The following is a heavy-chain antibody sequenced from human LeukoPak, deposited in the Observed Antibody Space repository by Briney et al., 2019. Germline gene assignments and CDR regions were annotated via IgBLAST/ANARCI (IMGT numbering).Heavy chain of an antibody. V-gene: IGHV4-4*07. CDR2: IYSSGST. Sequence: SETLSLTCTASGGSISSHYWIWIRQPAGKGLEWIGRIYSSGSTNYNPSLTSRVTMSVDTSKNQFSLKLSSVTAADTAVYYCAKERGIGGTNTFDNWGQGTLVTVSS. CDR1: GGSISSHY. CDR3: AKERGIGGTNTFDN. J-gene: IGHJ4*02. D-gene: IGHD1-1*01.